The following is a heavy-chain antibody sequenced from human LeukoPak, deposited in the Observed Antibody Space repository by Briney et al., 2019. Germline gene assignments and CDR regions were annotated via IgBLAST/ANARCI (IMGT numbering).Heavy chain of an antibody. V-gene: IGHV3-9*03. CDR3: AKADCSSASCYTDY. CDR2: ISWNSGSI. J-gene: IGHJ4*02. CDR1: GFTFDDYA. Sequence: GGSLRLSCAASGFTFDDYAMHWVRQAPGKGLEWVSGISWNSGSIGYADSVKGRFTISRDNAKNSLYLQMNSLRPEDMALYYCAKADCSSASCYTDYWGQGTLVTVSS. D-gene: IGHD2-2*02.